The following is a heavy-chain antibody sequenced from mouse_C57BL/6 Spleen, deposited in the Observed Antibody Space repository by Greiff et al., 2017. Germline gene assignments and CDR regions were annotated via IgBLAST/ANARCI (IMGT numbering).Heavy chain of an antibody. Sequence: VQGVESGAELARPGASVKMSCKASGYTFTSYTMHWVKQRPGQGLEWIGYINPSSGYTKYNQKFKDKATLTADKSSSTAYMQLSSLTSEDSAVYYCARRITTESLDYWGQGTTLTVSS. J-gene: IGHJ2*01. CDR1: GYTFTSYT. V-gene: IGHV1-4*01. D-gene: IGHD1-1*01. CDR3: ARRITTESLDY. CDR2: INPSSGYT.